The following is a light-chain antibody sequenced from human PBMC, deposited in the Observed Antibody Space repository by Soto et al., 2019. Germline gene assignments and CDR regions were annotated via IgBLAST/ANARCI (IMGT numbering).Light chain of an antibody. Sequence: QSVLTQPASVSGSPGQSITISCTGTSSDVVSYNLVSWYQQHPGKAPKLMIYEGSKRPSGVSNRFSGSKSGNTASLTISGLQAEDEADYYCCSYAGSSTSWVFGGGTKLTVL. CDR1: SSDVVSYNL. J-gene: IGLJ3*02. CDR2: EGS. CDR3: CSYAGSSTSWV. V-gene: IGLV2-23*01.